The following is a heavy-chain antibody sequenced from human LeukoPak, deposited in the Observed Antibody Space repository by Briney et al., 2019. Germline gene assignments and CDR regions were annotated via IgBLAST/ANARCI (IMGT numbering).Heavy chain of an antibody. CDR2: IYYSGST. V-gene: IGHV4-61*01. CDR1: GGSVSSGSYY. CDR3: ARDDIV. J-gene: IGHJ4*02. D-gene: IGHD2-15*01. Sequence: SETLSLTGTVSGGSVSSGSYYWGWIRHPPGKGLEWIGYIYYSGSTNYNPSLKSRVTISVDTSKNQFSLKLSSVTAADTAVYYCARDDIVWGQGTLVTVSS.